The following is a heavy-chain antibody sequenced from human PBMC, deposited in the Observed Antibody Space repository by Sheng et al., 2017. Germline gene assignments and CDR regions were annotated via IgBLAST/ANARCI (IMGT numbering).Heavy chain of an antibody. Sequence: VQLVESGGGVVQPGRSLRLSCAASGFTFSSYAMHWVRQAPGKGLEWVAVISYDGSNKYYADSVKGRFTISRDNSKNTLYLQMNSLRAEDTAVYYCVVWGLVSIRGAFDIWGQGTMVTVSS. V-gene: IGHV3-30*04. D-gene: IGHD6-19*01. CDR3: VVWGLVSIRGAFDI. J-gene: IGHJ3*02. CDR1: GFTFSSYA. CDR2: ISYDGSNK.